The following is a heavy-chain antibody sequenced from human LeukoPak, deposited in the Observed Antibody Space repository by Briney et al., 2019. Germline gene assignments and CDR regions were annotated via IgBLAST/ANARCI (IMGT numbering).Heavy chain of an antibody. CDR3: ARDLVTVTKGFDI. D-gene: IGHD4-17*01. CDR2: ISYRGST. V-gene: IGHV4-59*11. CDR1: GDSFSSHY. J-gene: IGHJ3*02. Sequence: PSQTLSLTCTVSGDSFSSHYWTWIRQPPRKGLEWIGYISYRGSTNYNPSLKSRVAISIDTSKNQFSLKLSSVTAADTAVYYCARDLVTVTKGFDIWGQGTMVRVSS.